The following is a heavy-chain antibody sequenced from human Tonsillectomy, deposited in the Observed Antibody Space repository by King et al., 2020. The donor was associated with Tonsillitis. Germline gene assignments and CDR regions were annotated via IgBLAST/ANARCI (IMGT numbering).Heavy chain of an antibody. J-gene: IGHJ6*02. D-gene: IGHD1-26*01. CDR2: ISYDGSNK. V-gene: IGHV3-30*18. CDR1: GFTFSSYG. CDR3: AKPGAGYYYYYVMDV. Sequence: VQLVESGGGVVQPGRSLRLSCAASGFTFSSYGMHWVRQAPGKGLEWVAVISYDGSNKYYADSVKGRFTISRDNSKNTLYLQMNSLRAEDTAVYYCAKPGAGYYYYYVMDVWGQGTTVTVSS.